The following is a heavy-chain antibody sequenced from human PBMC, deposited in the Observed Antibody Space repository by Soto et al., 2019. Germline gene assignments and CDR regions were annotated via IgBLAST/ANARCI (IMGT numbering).Heavy chain of an antibody. J-gene: IGHJ4*02. D-gene: IGHD1-26*01. CDR2: INPSGGST. V-gene: IGHV1-46*01. CDR3: AREYGGSRVFDY. CDR1: GYTFTSYY. Sequence: EASVKVSCKASGYTFTSYYMHWVRQAPGQGLEWMGIINPSGGSTSYAQKFQGRVTVTRDTSTSTVYMELRSLRSEDTAVYFCAREYGGSRVFDYWGQGTVVTVSS.